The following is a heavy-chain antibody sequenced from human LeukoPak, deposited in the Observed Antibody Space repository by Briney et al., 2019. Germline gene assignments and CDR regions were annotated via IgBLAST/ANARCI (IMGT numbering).Heavy chain of an antibody. CDR1: GGSVSSSNDY. CDR3: ARGDDSSGSLGYYFDY. D-gene: IGHD3-22*01. CDR2: IYYSGSA. V-gene: IGHV4-39*07. Sequence: SETLSLTCTVSGGSVSSSNDYWGWIRQPPGKGLEWIGSIYYSGSAWYNPSLRSRATISVDRSKNQFSLKLSSVTAADTAVYYCARGDDSSGSLGYYFDYWGQGTLVTVSS. J-gene: IGHJ4*02.